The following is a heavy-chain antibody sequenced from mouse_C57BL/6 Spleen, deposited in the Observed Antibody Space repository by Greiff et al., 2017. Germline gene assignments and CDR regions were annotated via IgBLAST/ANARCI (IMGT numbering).Heavy chain of an antibody. V-gene: IGHV14-2*01. CDR2: IDPEAGYT. Sequence: VQLKESGAELVKPGASVKLSCTASGFTINDYYMHWVKQRPEQGLVWIGNIDPEAGYTKYAPKFQGKATLTADTSSNTAYLQLSSLTSEDTAVYCCARDLRYYCLDYWGQGTSVTVSS. CDR3: ARDLRYYCLDY. J-gene: IGHJ4*01. CDR1: GFTINDYY. D-gene: IGHD2-3*01.